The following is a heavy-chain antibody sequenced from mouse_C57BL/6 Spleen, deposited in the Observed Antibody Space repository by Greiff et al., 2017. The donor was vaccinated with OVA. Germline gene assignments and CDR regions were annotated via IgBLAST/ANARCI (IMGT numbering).Heavy chain of an antibody. D-gene: IGHD1-1*01. CDR3: ARIYYYGSSDV. CDR2: IYPGSGNT. V-gene: IGHV1-76*01. Sequence: QVQLQQSGAELVRPGASVKLSCKASGYTFTDYYINWVKQRPGQGLEWIARIYPGSGNTYYNEKFKGKATLTAEKSSSTAYMQLSSLTSEDSAVYFCARIYYYGSSDVWGTGTTVTVSS. J-gene: IGHJ1*03. CDR1: GYTFTDYY.